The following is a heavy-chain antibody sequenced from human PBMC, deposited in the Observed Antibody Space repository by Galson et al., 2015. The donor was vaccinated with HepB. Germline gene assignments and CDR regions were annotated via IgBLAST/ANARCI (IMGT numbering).Heavy chain of an antibody. D-gene: IGHD2-2*01. J-gene: IGHJ4*02. Sequence: SLRLSCAASGFTFSSYSMNWVRQAPGKGLEWVSSISSSSSYIYYADSVKGRFTISRDNAKNSLYLQMNSLRAEDTAVYYCARAALLDCSSTSCYGSKVGYYFDYWGQGTLVTVSS. V-gene: IGHV3-21*01. CDR3: ARAALLDCSSTSCYGSKVGYYFDY. CDR1: GFTFSSYS. CDR2: ISSSSSYI.